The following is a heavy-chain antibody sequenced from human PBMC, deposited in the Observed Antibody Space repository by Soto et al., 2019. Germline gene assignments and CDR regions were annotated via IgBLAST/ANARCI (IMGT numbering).Heavy chain of an antibody. D-gene: IGHD2-2*01. Sequence: GGSLRLSCAASGFTFTNYVMGWVRQTPAKGLEWFSAITAGGGDTYYADSVRGRFTISRDNSNNMLYLRMNNLRAEDAALYYCAKGSAETRPYYFDSWGQGTLVTVSS. J-gene: IGHJ4*02. V-gene: IGHV3-23*01. CDR2: ITAGGGDT. CDR3: AKGSAETRPYYFDS. CDR1: GFTFTNYV.